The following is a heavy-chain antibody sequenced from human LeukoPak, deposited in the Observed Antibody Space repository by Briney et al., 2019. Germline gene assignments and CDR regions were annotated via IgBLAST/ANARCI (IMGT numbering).Heavy chain of an antibody. CDR2: IYYSGST. Sequence: PSETLSLTCTVSGGSISSYYWSWIRQPPGKGLEWIGDIYYSGSTYYNPSLRSRVTISVDTSNNQFSLKLSSVTAADTAVYYCGRSSEGRYYDDSSGFSYYYYYMDVWGKGTTVTIS. J-gene: IGHJ6*03. CDR3: GRSSEGRYYDDSSGFSYYYYYMDV. D-gene: IGHD3-22*01. CDR1: GGSISSYY. V-gene: IGHV4-59*01.